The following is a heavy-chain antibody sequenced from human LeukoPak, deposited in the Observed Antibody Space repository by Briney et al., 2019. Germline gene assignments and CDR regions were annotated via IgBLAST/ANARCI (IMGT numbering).Heavy chain of an antibody. J-gene: IGHJ4*02. CDR2: IRYDGSNK. CDR3: ARESLWFGELIDY. D-gene: IGHD3-10*01. Sequence: GGSLRLSCAASGFTFSSYGMHWVRQAPGKGLEWVAFIRYDGSNKYYADSVKGRFTISRDNSKNTLYLQMNSLRAEDTAVYYCARESLWFGELIDYWGQGTLVTVSS. V-gene: IGHV3-30*02. CDR1: GFTFSSYG.